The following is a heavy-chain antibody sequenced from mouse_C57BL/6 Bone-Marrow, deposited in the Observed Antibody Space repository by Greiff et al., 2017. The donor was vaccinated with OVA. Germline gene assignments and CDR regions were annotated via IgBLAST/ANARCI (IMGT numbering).Heavy chain of an antibody. D-gene: IGHD2-3*01. Sequence: VQLQQSGPELVKPGASVKIPCKASGYTFTDYNMDWVKQSHGKSLEWIGDINPNNGGTIYNQKFKGKATLTVDRSSSTAYMELRSLTSEDTAVYYCARPSDGYYEGWFAYWGQGTLVTVSA. V-gene: IGHV1-18*01. CDR1: GYTFTDYN. CDR3: ARPSDGYYEGWFAY. CDR2: INPNNGGT. J-gene: IGHJ3*01.